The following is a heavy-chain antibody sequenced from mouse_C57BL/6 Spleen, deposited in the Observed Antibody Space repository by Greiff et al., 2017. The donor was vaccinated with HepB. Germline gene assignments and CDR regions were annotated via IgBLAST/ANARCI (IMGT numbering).Heavy chain of an antibody. CDR2: IHPNSGST. J-gene: IGHJ4*01. CDR1: GYTFTSYW. CDR3: ARFTTVGGDY. V-gene: IGHV1-64*01. Sequence: QVQLQQSGAELVKPGASVKLSCKASGYTFTSYWMHWVKQRPGQGLEWIGMIHPNSGSTNYNEKFKSKATLTVDKSSSTAYMQLSSLTSEDSAVYYCARFTTVGGDYWGQGTSVTVSS. D-gene: IGHD1-1*01.